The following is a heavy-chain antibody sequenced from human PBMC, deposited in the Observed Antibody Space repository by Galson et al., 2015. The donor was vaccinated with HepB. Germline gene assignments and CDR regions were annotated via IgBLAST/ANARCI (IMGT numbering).Heavy chain of an antibody. CDR3: ARDEYYYGSGSYYNDVYFDY. Sequence: SLRLSCAASGFTFSSYSMNWVRQAPGKGLEWVSYISSSSSTIYYADSVKGRFTISRDNAKNSLYLQMNSLRDEDTAVYYCARDEYYYGSGSYYNDVYFDYWGQGTLVTVSS. D-gene: IGHD3-10*01. CDR1: GFTFSSYS. CDR2: ISSSSSTI. J-gene: IGHJ4*02. V-gene: IGHV3-48*02.